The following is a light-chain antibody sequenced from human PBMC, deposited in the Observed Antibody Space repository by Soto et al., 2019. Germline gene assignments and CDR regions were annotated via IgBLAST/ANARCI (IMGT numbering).Light chain of an antibody. J-gene: IGKJ4*01. CDR3: QQYDNVELA. CDR1: QDITNY. CDR2: DAS. V-gene: IGKV1-33*01. Sequence: DIQMTQSPSSLSASVGDRVTITCQASQDITNYLNWYQQKPRKAPKVLIFDASNLKTGVPSRFSGSGSGTNFTLTISSLQPEDIATYYCQQYDNVELAFGGGTKVEIK.